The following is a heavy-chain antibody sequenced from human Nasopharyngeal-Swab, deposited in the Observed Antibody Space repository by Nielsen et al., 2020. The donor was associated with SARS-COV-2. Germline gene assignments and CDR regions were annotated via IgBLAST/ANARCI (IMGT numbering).Heavy chain of an antibody. CDR2: INPNSGGT. CDR3: ARESPHDYVWGSYRYTLSFDY. D-gene: IGHD3-16*02. Sequence: WVRQAPGQGLEWMGRINPNSGGTTSAQKFQGRVTMTRDTSISTAYMELSRLRSDDTAVYYCARESPHDYVWGSYRYTLSFDYWGQGTLVTVSS. J-gene: IGHJ4*02. V-gene: IGHV1-2*06.